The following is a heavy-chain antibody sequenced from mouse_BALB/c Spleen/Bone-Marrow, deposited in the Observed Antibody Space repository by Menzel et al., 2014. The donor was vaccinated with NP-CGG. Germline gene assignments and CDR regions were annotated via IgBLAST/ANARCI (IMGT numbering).Heavy chain of an antibody. CDR2: ISTYSGIT. Sequence: VKLVESGPELVRPGVSVRISCKGSGYTLTDYAMHWVKQSHAKSLEWIGVISTYSGITNYNQKFKGKATMTVDKSSSTAYMELARLTSEDSAIYYCARRPTATRAMDCWGQGTSVTVSS. CDR3: ARRPTATRAMDC. CDR1: GYTLTDYA. D-gene: IGHD1-2*01. J-gene: IGHJ4*01. V-gene: IGHV1-67*01.